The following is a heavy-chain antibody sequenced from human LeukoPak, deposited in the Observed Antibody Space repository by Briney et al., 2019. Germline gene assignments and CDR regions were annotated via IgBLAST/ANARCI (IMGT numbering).Heavy chain of an antibody. Sequence: SETLSLTCTVSGGSISSSSYYWGWIRQPPGKGLEWIGSIYYSGSTYYNPSLKSRVTISVDTSKNQFSLKLSSVTAADTAVYYCARDDIVVVPAARGRQYYYYYMDVWGKGTTVTISS. CDR3: ARDDIVVVPAARGRQYYYYYMDV. D-gene: IGHD2-2*01. J-gene: IGHJ6*03. V-gene: IGHV4-39*07. CDR1: GGSISSSSYY. CDR2: IYYSGST.